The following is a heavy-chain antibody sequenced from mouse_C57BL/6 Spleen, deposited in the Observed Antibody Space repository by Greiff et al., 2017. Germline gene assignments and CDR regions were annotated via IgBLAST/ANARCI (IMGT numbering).Heavy chain of an antibody. CDR1: GYSITSGYY. CDR3: ARADYDYDGTGYYFDD. CDR2: ITYDGSN. V-gene: IGHV3-6*01. D-gene: IGHD2-4*01. J-gene: IGHJ2*01. Sequence: ESGPGLVKPSPSLSLTCSVTGYSITSGYYWNWIRQFPGNQLEWMGYITYDGSNNYNPSLTNPISLTRAPSKNQLFLKLNSVTTEDTATYYCARADYDYDGTGYYFDDWGQGTTLTVSA.